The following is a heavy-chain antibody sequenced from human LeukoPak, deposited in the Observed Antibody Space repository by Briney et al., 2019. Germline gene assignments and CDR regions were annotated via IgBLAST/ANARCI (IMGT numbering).Heavy chain of an antibody. V-gene: IGHV1-2*02. D-gene: IGHD2-2*01. CDR1: GYTFTGYY. CDR2: INPNSGGT. CDR3: ARDSHCSSTSCFLFDY. Sequence: GASVKVSCKASGYTFTGYYMHWVRQAPGQGLEWMGWINPNSGGTNYAQKFQGRVTMTRDTSISTAYMELSRLRSDDTAVYYCARDSHCSSTSCFLFDYWGQGTLVTVSS. J-gene: IGHJ4*02.